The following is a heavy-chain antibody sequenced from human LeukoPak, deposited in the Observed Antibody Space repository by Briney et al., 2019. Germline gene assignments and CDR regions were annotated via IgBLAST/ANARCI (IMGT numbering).Heavy chain of an antibody. Sequence: ASVKVSCKASGYTFTSYIISWVRQAPGQGLEWMGWINAYNGNTDYAQRVQGRVTMTTDTSTSTAYMEVRSLRSDDTAVYSCARDRHIAAAVYYYYMDVWGKGTPVTVSS. CDR2: INAYNGNT. CDR1: GYTFTSYI. D-gene: IGHD6-13*01. V-gene: IGHV1-18*01. J-gene: IGHJ6*03. CDR3: ARDRHIAAAVYYYYMDV.